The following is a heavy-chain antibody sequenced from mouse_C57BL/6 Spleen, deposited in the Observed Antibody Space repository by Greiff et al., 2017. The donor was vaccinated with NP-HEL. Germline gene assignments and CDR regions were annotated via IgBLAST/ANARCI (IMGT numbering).Heavy chain of an antibody. D-gene: IGHD2-2*01. CDR1: GYTFTSYW. CDR2: IYPGSGST. CDR3: ARGGSTMVTTKEDY. V-gene: IGHV1-55*01. J-gene: IGHJ2*01. Sequence: QVQLQQPGAELVKPGASVKMSCKASGYTFTSYWITWVKQRPGQGLEWIGDIYPGSGSTNYNEKFKSKATLTVDTSSSTAYMQLSSLTSEDSAVYYCARGGSTMVTTKEDYWGQGTTLTVSS.